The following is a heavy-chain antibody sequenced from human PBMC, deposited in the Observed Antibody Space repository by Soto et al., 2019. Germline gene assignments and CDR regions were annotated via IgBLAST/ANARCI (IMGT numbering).Heavy chain of an antibody. J-gene: IGHJ4*02. V-gene: IGHV3-21*01. CDR3: ARESEDLTSNFDY. CDR1: GFTFTRYS. CDR2: ISSTTNYI. Sequence: GGSLRLSCAASGFTFTRYSMNWVRQAPGKGLEWVSSISSTTNYIYYADSMKGRFTVSKDNAKNSVYLEMNSLSAEDTALYYCARESEDLTSNFDYWGQGTLVTVSS.